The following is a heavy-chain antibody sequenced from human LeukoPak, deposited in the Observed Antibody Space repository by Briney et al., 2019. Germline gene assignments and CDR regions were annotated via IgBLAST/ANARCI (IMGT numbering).Heavy chain of an antibody. D-gene: IGHD3-16*01. CDR1: GFTVSSSY. V-gene: IGHV3-66*01. Sequence: GGSLRLSCAVSGFTVSSSYMSWVRHAPGKGLEWVSIIYTGASTYYADSVKGRFTITRDNSKNTLYLQMNSLRDDDTAVYYCVRDSYGTSWGQGTLVTVSS. CDR2: IYTGAST. CDR3: VRDSYGTS. J-gene: IGHJ1*01.